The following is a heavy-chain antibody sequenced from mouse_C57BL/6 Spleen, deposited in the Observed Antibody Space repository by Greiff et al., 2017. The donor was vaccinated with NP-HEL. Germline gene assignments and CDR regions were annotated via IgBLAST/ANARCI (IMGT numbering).Heavy chain of an antibody. CDR3: ARPGDWDGAWFAY. Sequence: VKLVESGAELVKPGASVKISCKASGYAFSSYWMNWVKQRPGKGLEWIGQIYPGDGDTNYNGKFKGKATLTADKSSSTAYMQLSSLTSEDSAVYFCARPGDWDGAWFAYWGQGTLVTVSA. D-gene: IGHD4-1*01. V-gene: IGHV1-80*01. CDR1: GYAFSSYW. J-gene: IGHJ3*01. CDR2: IYPGDGDT.